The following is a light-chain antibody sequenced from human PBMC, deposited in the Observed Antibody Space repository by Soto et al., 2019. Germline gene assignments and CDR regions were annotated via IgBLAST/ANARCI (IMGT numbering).Light chain of an antibody. CDR3: ATWSDSLKVWV. CDR1: SSDIGSNI. CDR2: AND. Sequence: QSVLTQPPSASGTPGQRVTIPCSGSSSDIGSNIVNWYQQLPGGAPRLLIYANDHRPSGVADRFSASESCTSASLAISGVRSEDEDFYYCATWSDSLKVWVFGGGTKLTVL. J-gene: IGLJ3*02. V-gene: IGLV1-44*01.